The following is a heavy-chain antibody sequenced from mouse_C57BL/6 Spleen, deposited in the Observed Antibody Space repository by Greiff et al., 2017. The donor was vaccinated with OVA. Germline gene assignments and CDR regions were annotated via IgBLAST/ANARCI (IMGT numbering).Heavy chain of an antibody. CDR3: TRERGGHYAMDY. Sequence: EVKVVESGEGLVKPGGSLKLSCAASGFTFSSYAMSWVRQTPEKRLEWVAYISSCGGYIYYADTVTGRFTFSRDNARTTLYLQMSSLKSEDTSMYYCTRERGGHYAMDYWGKGTSVTVSS. CDR2: ISSCGGYI. J-gene: IGHJ4*01. V-gene: IGHV5-9-1*02. CDR1: GFTFSSYA.